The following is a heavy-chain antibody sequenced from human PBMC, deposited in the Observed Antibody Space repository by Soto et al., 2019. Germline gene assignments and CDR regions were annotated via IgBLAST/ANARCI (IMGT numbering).Heavy chain of an antibody. J-gene: IGHJ6*03. CDR2: ISAYNGNT. CDR3: ARDGVRVTTSPMAV. CDR1: VYTFTSTG. V-gene: IGHV1-18*01. D-gene: IGHD4-17*01. Sequence: ASVKVSCKAPVYTFTSTGISWLRHALGQGLEWMGWISAYNGNTNYAQKLQGRVTMTTDTSTSTAYMELRSLRSDDTAVYYCARDGVRVTTSPMAVWGKGTTVTVSS.